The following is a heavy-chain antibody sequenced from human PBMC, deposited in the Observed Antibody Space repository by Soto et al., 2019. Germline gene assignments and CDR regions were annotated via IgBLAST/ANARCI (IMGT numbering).Heavy chain of an antibody. Sequence: SETLSLTCTVSGGSISSYYWSWIRQPPGKGLEWIGYIYYSGSTNYNPSLKSRVTISVDTSKNQFSLKLSSVTAADTAVYYCAKLSEGGAFDIWGQGTMVTVSS. J-gene: IGHJ3*02. V-gene: IGHV4-59*01. CDR2: IYYSGST. D-gene: IGHD3-16*01. CDR1: GGSISSYY. CDR3: AKLSEGGAFDI.